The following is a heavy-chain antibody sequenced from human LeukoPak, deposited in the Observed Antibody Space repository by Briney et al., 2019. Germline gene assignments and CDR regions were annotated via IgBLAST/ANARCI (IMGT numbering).Heavy chain of an antibody. CDR3: ARDRAGWLQNFDY. CDR2: IIPIFGTA. J-gene: IGHJ4*02. V-gene: IGHV1-69*01. Sequence: SVKVSCKASGGTFSSYAISWVRQAPGQGLEWMGGIIPIFGTANYAQKFQGRVTITADESTSTAYMELSSLRSEDTAVYYCARDRAGWLQNFDYWGQGTLVTVSS. CDR1: GGTFSSYA. D-gene: IGHD5-24*01.